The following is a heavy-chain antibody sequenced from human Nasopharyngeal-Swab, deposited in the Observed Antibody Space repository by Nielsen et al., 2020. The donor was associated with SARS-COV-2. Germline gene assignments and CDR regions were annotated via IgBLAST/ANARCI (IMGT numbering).Heavy chain of an antibody. D-gene: IGHD3-22*01. J-gene: IGHJ4*02. CDR2: INAGNGNT. CDR3: ARGVGSSGYYYGY. V-gene: IGHV1-3*01. Sequence: WVRQAPGQRLEWMGWINAGNGNTKYSQKFQGRVTITRDTSASTAYMELSSLRAEDTAVYYCARGVGSSGYYYGYWGQGTLVTVSS.